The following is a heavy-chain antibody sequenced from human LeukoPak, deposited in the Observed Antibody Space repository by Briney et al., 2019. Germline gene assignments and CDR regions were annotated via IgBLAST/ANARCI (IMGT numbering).Heavy chain of an antibody. V-gene: IGHV4-59*12. D-gene: IGHD3-10*01. CDR3: ARDRLGAARGGFDY. J-gene: IGHJ4*02. Sequence: SETLSLTCTVSSASISSYYWSWIRQPLGKGLKWIGYIYYSGSTNYNPSLKSRVTISVDTSKNQFSLKLSSVTAADTAVYYCARDRLGAARGGFDYWGQGTLVTVSS. CDR2: IYYSGST. CDR1: SASISSYY.